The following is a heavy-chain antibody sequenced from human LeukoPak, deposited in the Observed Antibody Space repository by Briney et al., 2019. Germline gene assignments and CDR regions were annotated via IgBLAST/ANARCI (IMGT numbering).Heavy chain of an antibody. J-gene: IGHJ4*02. D-gene: IGHD6-13*01. CDR1: GFTFSSYS. CDR2: ISSSSYI. CDR3: VLGRSRSFDY. V-gene: IGHV3-21*01. Sequence: GGSPRLSCAASGFTFSSYSMNWVRQAPGKGLEWVSSISSSSYIYYADSVKGRFTIPRDNAKNSLYLQMNSLRAEDTAVYYCVLGRSRSFDYWGQGTLVTVSS.